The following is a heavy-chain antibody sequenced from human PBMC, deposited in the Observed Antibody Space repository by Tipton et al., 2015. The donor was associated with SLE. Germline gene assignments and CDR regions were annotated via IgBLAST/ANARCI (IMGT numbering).Heavy chain of an antibody. Sequence: TLSLTCSVSGYSISSGGYYWTWIRQHPGKGPEWIGYIYYGGTTYYNLSLRSRVTISIDASKNQFSLTLSSVTAADTAVYYCARGHKYDILSYYFDYWGRGTLVTVSS. CDR1: GYSISSGGYY. CDR2: IYYGGTT. J-gene: IGHJ4*02. CDR3: ARGHKYDILSYYFDY. V-gene: IGHV4-31*03. D-gene: IGHD3-9*01.